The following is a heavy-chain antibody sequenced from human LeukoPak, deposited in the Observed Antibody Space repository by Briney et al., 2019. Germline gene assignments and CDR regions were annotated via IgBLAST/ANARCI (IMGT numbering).Heavy chain of an antibody. Sequence: GGSLRLSCAASGFTVSSNYMSWVRQAPGKGLEWVSVIYSGGSTYYADSVKGRFTISRDNSKNTLYLQMNSLRAEDTAVYYCARAAAEYGMDVWGQGTTVTVSS. CDR2: IYSGGST. J-gene: IGHJ6*02. V-gene: IGHV3-53*01. CDR1: GFTVSSNY. CDR3: ARAAAEYGMDV. D-gene: IGHD6-13*01.